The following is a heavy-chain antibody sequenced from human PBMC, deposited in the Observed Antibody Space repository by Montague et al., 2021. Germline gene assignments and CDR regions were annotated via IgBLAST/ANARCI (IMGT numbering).Heavy chain of an antibody. D-gene: IGHD6-13*01. J-gene: IGHJ5*02. CDR3: ARVLSSWYVGWFDP. CDR1: GASITSNIYY. Sequence: SETLSLTCTVSGASITSNIYYWGWLRQSPGKGLEWIGSIYYSGNSFYYPSLKSRITMAVDTSKNPFSLKLSSVTAADTAVYYCARVLSSWYVGWFDPWGQGTLVTVSS. CDR2: IYYSGNS. V-gene: IGHV4-39*07.